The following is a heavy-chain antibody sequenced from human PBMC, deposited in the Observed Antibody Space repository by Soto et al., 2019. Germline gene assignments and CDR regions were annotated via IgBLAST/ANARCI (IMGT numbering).Heavy chain of an antibody. V-gene: IGHV1-18*04. CDR1: GYTFTRYY. Sequence: ASVKVSCKGSGYTFTRYYMHWVRQATGQGLEWMGWISAYNGNTNYAQKLQGRVTMTTDTSTSTAYMELRSLRSDDTAVYYCARVNSRWASFDYWGQGTLVTVSS. D-gene: IGHD4-4*01. CDR3: ARVNSRWASFDY. CDR2: ISAYNGNT. J-gene: IGHJ4*02.